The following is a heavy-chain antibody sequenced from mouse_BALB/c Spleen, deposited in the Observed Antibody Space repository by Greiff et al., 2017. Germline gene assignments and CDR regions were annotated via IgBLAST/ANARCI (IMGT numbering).Heavy chain of an antibody. J-gene: IGHJ4*01. CDR1: GYTFTGYW. CDR3: ARNGNYFYAMDY. V-gene: IGHV1-7*01. D-gene: IGHD2-1*01. CDR2: INPSTGYT. Sequence: QVQLQQSGAELAKPGASVKMSCKASGYTFTGYWMHWVKQRPGQGLEWIGYINPSTGYTEYNQKFKDKATLTADKSSSTAYMQLSSLTSEDSAVYYGARNGNYFYAMDYWGQGTSVTVSS.